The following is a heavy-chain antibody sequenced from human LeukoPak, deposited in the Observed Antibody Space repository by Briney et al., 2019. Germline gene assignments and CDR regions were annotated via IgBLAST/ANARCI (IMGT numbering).Heavy chain of an antibody. CDR1: GSTLSDHY. CDR3: ARGGIAVAGTFDY. CDR2: SRSKPNSYTT. V-gene: IGHV3-72*01. J-gene: IGHJ4*02. D-gene: IGHD6-19*01. Sequence: GGSLRLSCAASGSTLSDHYIDWVRQAPGKGLEWVARSRSKPNSYTTEYAASVKGRFTISRHESENSLYLQMDSLKTEDTAVYYCARGGIAVAGTFDYWGQGTLVNVSS.